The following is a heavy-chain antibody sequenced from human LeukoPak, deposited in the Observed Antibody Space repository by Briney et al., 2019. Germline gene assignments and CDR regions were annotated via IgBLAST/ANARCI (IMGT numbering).Heavy chain of an antibody. J-gene: IGHJ6*03. CDR1: GYTFTSYD. Sequence: ASVKVSCKASGYTFTSYDINWVRQATGQGLEWMGWMNPNSGNTGYAQKFQGRVTMTRNTSISTAYMELSSPRSEDTAVYYCARGKVDPKYYYYYMDVWGKGTTVTVSS. CDR3: ARGKVDPKYYYYYMDV. D-gene: IGHD2-15*01. V-gene: IGHV1-8*01. CDR2: MNPNSGNT.